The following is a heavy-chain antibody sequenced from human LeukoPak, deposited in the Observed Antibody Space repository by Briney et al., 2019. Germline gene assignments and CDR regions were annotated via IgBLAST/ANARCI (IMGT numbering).Heavy chain of an antibody. Sequence: SGTLSLTCAVSGGSISNSNWWSWVRQPPGKGLEWIGEIYHSGTTNYNPSLKSRVTISVDKSKNQFSLRLSSVTAADTAVYYCARERGDDYGDYVRAFDIWGQGTMVTVSS. CDR2: IYHSGTT. CDR1: GGSISNSNW. D-gene: IGHD4-17*01. CDR3: ARERGDDYGDYVRAFDI. V-gene: IGHV4-4*02. J-gene: IGHJ3*02.